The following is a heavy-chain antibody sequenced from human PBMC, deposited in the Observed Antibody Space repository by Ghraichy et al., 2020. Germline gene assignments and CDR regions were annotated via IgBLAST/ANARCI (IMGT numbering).Heavy chain of an antibody. CDR2: ISSSSSTI. CDR3: ARDRYCSSTSCSYGMDV. V-gene: IGHV3-48*02. Sequence: GGSLRLSCAASGFTFISYRMNWVRQAPGKGLEWVSYISSSSSTIYYADSVKGRFTISRDNAKNSLYLQMNSLRDEDTAVYYCARDRYCSSTSCSYGMDVWGQGTTVTVSS. D-gene: IGHD2-2*01. J-gene: IGHJ6*02. CDR1: GFTFISYR.